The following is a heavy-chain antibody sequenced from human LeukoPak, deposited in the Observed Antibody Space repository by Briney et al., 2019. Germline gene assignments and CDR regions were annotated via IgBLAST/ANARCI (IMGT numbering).Heavy chain of an antibody. CDR3: ARDLDSSSYAELDY. V-gene: IGHV3-33*01. D-gene: IGHD1-26*01. Sequence: PGGSLRLSCAASGFTFSSYGMHWVRQAPGKGLEWVAVIWYDASEKYYADSVKGRFTISRDNSKNTLYLQMNSPRADDTSVYYCARDLDSSSYAELDYWGQGTLVTVSS. CDR2: IWYDASEK. J-gene: IGHJ4*02. CDR1: GFTFSSYG.